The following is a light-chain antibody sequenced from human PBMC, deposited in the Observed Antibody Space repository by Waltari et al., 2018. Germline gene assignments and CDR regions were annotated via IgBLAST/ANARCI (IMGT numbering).Light chain of an antibody. J-gene: IGKJ3*01. Sequence: EIVLTQSPATLSLSPGERATLFCRTSQSVSSYLAWYQHKPGQAPILLIYDVSNSATAIPARFSGSGTGTDFTFTSSGLEPGDFAVYYCQQRSNWFTFGPATKVDIK. CDR1: QSVSSY. CDR2: DVS. CDR3: QQRSNWFT. V-gene: IGKV3-11*01.